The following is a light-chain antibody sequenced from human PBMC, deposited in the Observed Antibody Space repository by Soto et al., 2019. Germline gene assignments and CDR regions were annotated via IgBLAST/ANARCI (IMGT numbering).Light chain of an antibody. CDR3: RSYTSSSSYV. CDR2: DVS. Sequence: QSALTQPASVSGSPGQSITISCTGTSSDVGGYNYVSWYQQHPGKAPKLMIYDVSNRPSGVSNRFSGSKSGNTASLTISGLQAEVEADYYCRSYTSSSSYVFGTGTKVTVL. V-gene: IGLV2-14*01. J-gene: IGLJ1*01. CDR1: SSDVGGYNY.